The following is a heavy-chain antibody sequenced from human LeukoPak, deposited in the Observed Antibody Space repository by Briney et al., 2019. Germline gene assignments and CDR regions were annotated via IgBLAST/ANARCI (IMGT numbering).Heavy chain of an antibody. J-gene: IGHJ4*02. CDR1: GFTFSNYW. Sequence: GGSLRLSCAASGFTFSNYWMTWVRQAPGKGLEWVANIKQDGSEKNYVDSVKGRFTISRDNAKNSLYLQINSLRAEDTAVYYCARGQFNSGPEDYWGQGTLVTVSS. CDR3: ARGQFNSGPEDY. CDR2: IKQDGSEK. D-gene: IGHD5-12*01. V-gene: IGHV3-7*01.